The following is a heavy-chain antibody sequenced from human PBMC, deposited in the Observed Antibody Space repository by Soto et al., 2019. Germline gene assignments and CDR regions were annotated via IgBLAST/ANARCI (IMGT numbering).Heavy chain of an antibody. D-gene: IGHD3-3*01. CDR3: ARHGPPNFWSGDYTGDGMDV. Sequence: GESLQISCKGSGYSFTSYWISWVRQMPGKGLEWMGRIDPSDSYTNYSPSFQGHVTISADKSISTAYLQWSSLKASDTAMYYCARHGPPNFWSGDYTGDGMDVWGQGTTVTVSS. CDR2: IDPSDSYT. J-gene: IGHJ6*02. V-gene: IGHV5-10-1*01. CDR1: GYSFTSYW.